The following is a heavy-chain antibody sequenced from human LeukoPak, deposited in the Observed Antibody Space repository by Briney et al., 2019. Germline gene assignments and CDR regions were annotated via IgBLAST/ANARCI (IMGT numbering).Heavy chain of an antibody. D-gene: IGHD2-2*02. J-gene: IGHJ4*02. CDR1: GYTFTGYY. CDR2: INPNSGGT. CDR3: ARGASIGFCSSTSCYKAYDY. Sequence: GASVKVPCKASGYTFTGYYMHWVRQAPGQGLEWMGWINPNSGGTNYAQKFQGRVTMTRDTSISTAYMELSRLRSDDTAVYYCARGASIGFCSSTSCYKAYDYWGQGTLVTVSS. V-gene: IGHV1-2*02.